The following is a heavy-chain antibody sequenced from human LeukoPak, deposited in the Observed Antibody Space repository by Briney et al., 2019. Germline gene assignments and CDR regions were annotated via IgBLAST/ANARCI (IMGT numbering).Heavy chain of an antibody. Sequence: PETQSLPCTVSGGSISSYYWSWIRQPPGKGLEWIGYIYYSGSTNYNPSLKSRVTISVDTFKNQFSLRLTSVTAADTAVYYCARHGSRAVADYFDDVGQGTLVTVSS. CDR1: GGSISSYY. J-gene: IGHJ4*02. V-gene: IGHV4-59*08. CDR3: ARHGSRAVADYFDD. D-gene: IGHD6-19*01. CDR2: IYYSGST.